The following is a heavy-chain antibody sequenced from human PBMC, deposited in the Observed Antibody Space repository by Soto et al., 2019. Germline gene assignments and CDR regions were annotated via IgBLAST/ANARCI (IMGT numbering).Heavy chain of an antibody. V-gene: IGHV3-30-3*01. Sequence: GGSLRLSCAASGFTFSGFAMHGVRQAPGKGLEWVAVITSDGSKKYHADSVKGRFTISRDNSRNTLYLQLNNLRGDETAVYYCARTVASAGPDAFDVWGQGTMVTVSS. CDR1: GFTFSGFA. J-gene: IGHJ3*01. CDR3: ARTVASAGPDAFDV. CDR2: ITSDGSKK. D-gene: IGHD6-13*01.